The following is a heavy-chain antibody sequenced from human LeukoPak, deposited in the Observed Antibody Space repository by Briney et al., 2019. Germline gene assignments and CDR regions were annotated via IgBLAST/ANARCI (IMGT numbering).Heavy chain of an antibody. V-gene: IGHV4-34*01. CDR1: GGSFSGYY. J-gene: IGHJ4*02. CDR3: ARVPYYDILTGYYKRTAFDY. Sequence: SETLSLTCAVYGGSFSGYYWSWIRQPPGKGLEWIGEINHSGSTNYNPSLKSRVTISVDTSKNQFSLKLSSMTAADTAVYYCARVPYYDILTGYYKRTAFDYWSQGTLVTVSS. D-gene: IGHD3-9*01. CDR2: INHSGST.